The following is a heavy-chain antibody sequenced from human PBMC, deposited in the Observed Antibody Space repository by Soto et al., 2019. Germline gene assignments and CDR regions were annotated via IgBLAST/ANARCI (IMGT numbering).Heavy chain of an antibody. V-gene: IGHV3-21*01. D-gene: IGHD5-12*01. J-gene: IGHJ4*02. CDR2: ISSSSSYI. CDR1: GVTFSSYS. CDR3: ARDGKGYSGYDGSDY. Sequence: PGGSLRLSCAASGVTFSSYSMNWVRQAPGKGLEWVSSISSSSSYIYYADSVKGRFTISRDNAKNSLYLQMNSLRAEDTAVYYCARDGKGYSGYDGSDYWGQGTLVTVSS.